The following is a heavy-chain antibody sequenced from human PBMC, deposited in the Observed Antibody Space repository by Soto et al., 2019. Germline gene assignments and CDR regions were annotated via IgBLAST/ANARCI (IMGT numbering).Heavy chain of an antibody. V-gene: IGHV3-30*18. J-gene: IGHJ4*02. Sequence: GGSLRLSCAASGFTFSSYGMHWVRQAPGKGLEWVAVISYDGSNKYYADSVKGRFTISRDNSKNTLYLQMNSLRAEDTAVYYCAKAGYYYDSSGYYGYYFDYWGQGTLVTVSS. CDR2: ISYDGSNK. D-gene: IGHD3-22*01. CDR3: AKAGYYYDSSGYYGYYFDY. CDR1: GFTFSSYG.